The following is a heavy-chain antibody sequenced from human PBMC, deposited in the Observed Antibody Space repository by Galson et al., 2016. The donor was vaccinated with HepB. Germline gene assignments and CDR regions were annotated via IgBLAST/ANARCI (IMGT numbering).Heavy chain of an antibody. CDR1: GFSISSHW. J-gene: IGHJ4*02. CDR2: IKQDGTEK. D-gene: IGHD4-17*01. Sequence: SLRLSCAASGFSISSHWMSWVRQTPGKGLEWVANIKQDGTEKYYVDSTRGRFTISRDNARNSLYLQMNSLRPDDTAVYYCVSQVYGDFGIWGQGTLVTVSS. V-gene: IGHV3-7*01. CDR3: VSQVYGDFGI.